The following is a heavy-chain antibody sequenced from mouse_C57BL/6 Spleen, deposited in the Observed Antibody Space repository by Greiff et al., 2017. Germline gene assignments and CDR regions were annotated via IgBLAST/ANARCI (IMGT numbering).Heavy chain of an antibody. J-gene: IGHJ3*01. V-gene: IGHV5-4*01. D-gene: IGHD2-4*01. CDR3: AREGLRRSGLAY. CDR1: GFTFSSYA. CDR2: ISDGGSYT. Sequence: EVMLVESGGGLVKPGGSLKLSCAASGFTFSSYAMSWVRQTPEKRLEWVATISDGGSYTYYPDNVKGRFTISSYNAKNNLYLQMSHLKSEDTAMYYCAREGLRRSGLAYWGQGTLVTVSA.